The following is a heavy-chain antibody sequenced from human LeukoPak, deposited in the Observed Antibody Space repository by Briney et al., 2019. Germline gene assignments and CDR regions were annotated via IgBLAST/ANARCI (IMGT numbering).Heavy chain of an antibody. V-gene: IGHV4-38-2*02. Sequence: SETLSLTCTVSGYSISSGYYWGWIRQPPGKGLEWIGSIYHSGSTYYNPSLKSRVTISVDTSKNQFSLKLSSVTAADTAVYYCARDQNYFDYWGQGTLVTVSS. CDR3: ARDQNYFDY. J-gene: IGHJ4*02. CDR2: IYHSGST. CDR1: GYSISSGYY.